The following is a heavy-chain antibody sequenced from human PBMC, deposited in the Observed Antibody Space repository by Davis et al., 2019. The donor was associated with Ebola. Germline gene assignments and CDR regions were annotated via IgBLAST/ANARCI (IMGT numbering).Heavy chain of an antibody. Sequence: PLETLSLTCTVSGGSISSHYWSWIRQPAGKGLEWIGRIYTSGRTNYNPSLKSRVTMSVDTSKNQFSLRLSSVTAANTAVYYCVRDGCPGGSCYCGDYWGQGTLVTVSS. CDR3: VRDGCPGGSCYCGDY. D-gene: IGHD2-15*01. V-gene: IGHV4-4*07. CDR1: GGSISSHY. J-gene: IGHJ4*02. CDR2: IYTSGRT.